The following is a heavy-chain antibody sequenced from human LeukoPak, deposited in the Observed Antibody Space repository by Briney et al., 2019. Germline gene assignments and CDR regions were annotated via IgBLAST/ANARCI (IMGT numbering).Heavy chain of an antibody. D-gene: IGHD3-22*01. CDR2: ISSSSSYT. CDR3: ARDPEGRSSGYYY. Sequence: GGSLRLSCAASGFTFSDYYMSWIRQAPGKGLEWVSYISSSSSYTNYADSVKGRFTISRDNAKNSLYLQMNSLRAEDTAVYYCARDPEGRSSGYYYWGQGTLVTVSS. J-gene: IGHJ4*02. V-gene: IGHV3-11*05. CDR1: GFTFSDYY.